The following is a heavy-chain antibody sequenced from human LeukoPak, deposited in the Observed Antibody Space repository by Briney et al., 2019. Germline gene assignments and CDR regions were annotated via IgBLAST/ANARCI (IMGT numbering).Heavy chain of an antibody. CDR3: ARDPEKTYSSSWNYFDY. CDR2: IIPIFGTA. V-gene: IGHV1-69*13. CDR1: GGTFSSYA. Sequence: ASVKVSCKASGGTFSSYAISWVRQAPGQGLEWMGGIIPIFGTANYAQKFQGRVTITADESTSTAYMELSSLRSEDTAVYYCARDPEKTYSSSWNYFDYWGQGTLVTVSS. D-gene: IGHD6-13*01. J-gene: IGHJ4*02.